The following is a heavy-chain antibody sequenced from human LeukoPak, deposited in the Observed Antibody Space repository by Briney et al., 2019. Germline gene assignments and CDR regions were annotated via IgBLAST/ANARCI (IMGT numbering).Heavy chain of an antibody. CDR2: ISGSGGST. J-gene: IGHJ3*02. CDR1: GFTFSSYA. D-gene: IGHD3-22*01. CDR3: AKDYYDSSGYVPPDAFDI. V-gene: IGHV3-23*01. Sequence: GGSLRLSCAAPGFTFSSYAMSWVRQAPGEGLEWVSAISGSGGSTYYADSVKGRFTISRDNSKNTLYLQMNSLRAEDTAVYYCAKDYYDSSGYVPPDAFDIWGQGTMVTVSS.